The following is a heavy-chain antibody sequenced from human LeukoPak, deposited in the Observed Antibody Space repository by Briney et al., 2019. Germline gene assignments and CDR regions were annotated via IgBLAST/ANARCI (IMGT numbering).Heavy chain of an antibody. CDR3: ARDQTTTYYYASSGYHDAFDI. V-gene: IGHV4-39*07. D-gene: IGHD3-22*01. CDR2: IYYTGST. Sequence: SETLSLTCTVSGGSISSRNYYWAWIRQSPGKGLEWIGIIYYTGSTNYNPSLKSRVTISVDTSKNQFSLELTSVTAADTAVYYCARDQTTTYYYASSGYHDAFDIWGQGTMVTVSS. J-gene: IGHJ3*02. CDR1: GGSISSRNYY.